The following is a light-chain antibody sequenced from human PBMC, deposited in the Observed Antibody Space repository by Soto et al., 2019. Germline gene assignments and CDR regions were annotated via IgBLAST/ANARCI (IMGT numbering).Light chain of an antibody. J-gene: IGLJ2*01. Sequence: QSALTQPASVSGSPGQSITISCTGNSSDIGDYDYVSWYQHLPGKAPKLLIFDVTHRPSGFSDRFSGSKSGNTASLTISGVRPEDEADYYCCSYTDIALDVVFGGGTKLTVL. CDR3: CSYTDIALDVV. CDR1: SSDIGDYDY. CDR2: DVT. V-gene: IGLV2-14*01.